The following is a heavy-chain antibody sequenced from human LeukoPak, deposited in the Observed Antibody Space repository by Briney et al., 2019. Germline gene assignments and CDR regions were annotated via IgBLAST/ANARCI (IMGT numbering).Heavy chain of an antibody. V-gene: IGHV3-49*04. D-gene: IGHD4-17*01. Sequence: PGGSLRLSCTTSGFTFGDYAMSWVRRAPGRGLECIGFIRSKAYGGTTEYAASVKGRFTISRDDSKSIAYLQMNSLKTEDTAVYYCTTLDYGDSNAFDYWGQGTLVTVSS. CDR3: TTLDYGDSNAFDY. CDR1: GFTFGDYA. CDR2: IRSKAYGGTT. J-gene: IGHJ4*02.